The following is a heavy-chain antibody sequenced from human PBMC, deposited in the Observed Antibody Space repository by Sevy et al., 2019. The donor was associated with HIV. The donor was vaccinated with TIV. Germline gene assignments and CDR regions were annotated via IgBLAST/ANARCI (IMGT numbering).Heavy chain of an antibody. J-gene: IGHJ5*02. CDR3: SRDRYGSQSYAADH. CDR2: IRSKLYGGTT. V-gene: IGHV3-49*03. CDR1: GFSFDNYV. Sequence: GGSLRLSCSASGFSFDNYVMNWFRQAPGKGLEWVGFIRSKLYGGTTEYAASVKGRFTISRDDSNSIAYLQMNSLKTEDSGVYYCSRDRYGSQSYAADHWGQGTLVTVSS. D-gene: IGHD3-10*01.